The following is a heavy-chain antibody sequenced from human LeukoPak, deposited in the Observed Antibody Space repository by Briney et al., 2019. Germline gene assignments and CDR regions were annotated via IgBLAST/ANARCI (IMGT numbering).Heavy chain of an antibody. Sequence: GGSLRLSCAASGVTFSSYAMSWVRQAPGKGLEWVSAISGSGGSTYYADYVKGRFTISRDNSKNTLYLQMNSLRAEDTAVYYCAKVEWLVRGAIDYWGQGTLVTVSS. J-gene: IGHJ4*02. V-gene: IGHV3-23*01. CDR2: ISGSGGST. CDR3: AKVEWLVRGAIDY. CDR1: GVTFSSYA. D-gene: IGHD6-19*01.